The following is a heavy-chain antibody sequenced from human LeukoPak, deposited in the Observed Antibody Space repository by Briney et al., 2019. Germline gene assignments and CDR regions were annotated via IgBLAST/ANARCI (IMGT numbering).Heavy chain of an antibody. J-gene: IGHJ4*02. CDR1: GGSISSYY. CDR3: ARDATLYGDPLDY. D-gene: IGHD4-17*01. V-gene: IGHV4-4*07. Sequence: SETLSLTCTVSGGSISSYYWNWIRQPAGKRLERIGRIYASGSTNHNPSLKSRVTMSVDTSKNQFSLKLSSVTAADTAVYYCARDATLYGDPLDYWGQGTLVTVSS. CDR2: IYASGST.